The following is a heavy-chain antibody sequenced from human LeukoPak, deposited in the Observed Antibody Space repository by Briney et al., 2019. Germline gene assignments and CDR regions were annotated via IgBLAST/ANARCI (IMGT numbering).Heavy chain of an antibody. Sequence: SETLSLTCAVYGGSFSGYYWSWIRQPPGKGLEWIGEINHSGSTNYNPSLKCRVTISVDTSKNQFSLKLSSVTAADTAVYYCARDYYDSSGYPGGWFDPWGQGTLVTVSS. CDR1: GGSFSGYY. CDR3: ARDYYDSSGYPGGWFDP. D-gene: IGHD3-22*01. CDR2: INHSGST. V-gene: IGHV4-34*01. J-gene: IGHJ5*02.